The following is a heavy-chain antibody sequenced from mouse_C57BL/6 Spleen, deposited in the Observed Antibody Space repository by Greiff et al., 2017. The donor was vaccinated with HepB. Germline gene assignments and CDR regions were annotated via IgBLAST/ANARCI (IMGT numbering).Heavy chain of an antibody. CDR2: IHPNSGST. Sequence: QVQLKESGAELVKPGASVKLSCKASGYTFTSYWMHWVKQRPGQGLEWIGMIHPNSGSTNYNEKFKSKATLTVDKSSSTAYMQLSSLTSEDSAVYYCADNSNYDAYWGQGTLVTVSA. CDR3: ADNSNYDAY. J-gene: IGHJ3*01. V-gene: IGHV1-64*01. CDR1: GYTFTSYW. D-gene: IGHD2-5*01.